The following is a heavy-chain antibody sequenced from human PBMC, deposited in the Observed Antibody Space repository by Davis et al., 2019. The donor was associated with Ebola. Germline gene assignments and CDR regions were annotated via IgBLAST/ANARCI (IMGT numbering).Heavy chain of an antibody. CDR3: ARAITMVRPNNWFDP. J-gene: IGHJ5*02. CDR1: GGTFSSYA. D-gene: IGHD3-10*01. Sequence: AASVTVSCKASGGTFSSYAISWVRQAPGHGLEWMGGIIPIFGTANYAQKFQGRVTITADESTSTAYMELRSLRSDDTAVYYCARAITMVRPNNWFDPWGQGTLVTVSS. V-gene: IGHV1-69*13. CDR2: IIPIFGTA.